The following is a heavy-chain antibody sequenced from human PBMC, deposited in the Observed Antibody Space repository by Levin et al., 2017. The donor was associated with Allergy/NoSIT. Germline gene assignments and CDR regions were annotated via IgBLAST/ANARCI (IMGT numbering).Heavy chain of an antibody. Sequence: GGSLRLSCAASGFTFSNYWMSWVRQIPGKGLEWVANIREDGSEKSYVDSVKGRFTISRDNAQNSLSLLMDSLRVEDTAVYYCARITTGGFRSFDLWGQGTLVTVSS. D-gene: IGHD7-27*01. J-gene: IGHJ4*02. CDR2: IREDGSEK. V-gene: IGHV3-7*01. CDR1: GFTFSNYW. CDR3: ARITTGGFRSFDL.